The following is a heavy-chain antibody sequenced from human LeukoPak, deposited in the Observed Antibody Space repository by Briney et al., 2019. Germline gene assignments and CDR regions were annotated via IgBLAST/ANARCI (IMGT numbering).Heavy chain of an antibody. Sequence: SETLSLTCTVSGGSISSSSYYWGWIRQPPGKGLEWIGSIYYSGSTYYNPSLKSRVTISVDTSKNQFSLKLSSVTAADTAVYYCARDHSTQSGYWGQGTLVTVSS. CDR1: GGSISSSSYY. CDR2: IYYSGST. J-gene: IGHJ4*02. V-gene: IGHV4-39*07. CDR3: ARDHSTQSGY.